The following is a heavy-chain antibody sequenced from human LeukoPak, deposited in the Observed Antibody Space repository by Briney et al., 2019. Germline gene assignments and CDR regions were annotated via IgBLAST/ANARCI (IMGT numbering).Heavy chain of an antibody. D-gene: IGHD3-3*01. CDR3: ARGGVFGVIIPAGYYYMDV. CDR1: GFTFSSYW. CDR2: INTDGSST. Sequence: GGSLRLSCAASGFTFSSYWMHWVRQAPGKGLLWVSRINTDGSSTSYADSVKGRFTISRDNAKNTLYLQMNSLRAEDTAVYYCARGGVFGVIIPAGYYYMDVWGKGTTVTVSS. V-gene: IGHV3-74*01. J-gene: IGHJ6*03.